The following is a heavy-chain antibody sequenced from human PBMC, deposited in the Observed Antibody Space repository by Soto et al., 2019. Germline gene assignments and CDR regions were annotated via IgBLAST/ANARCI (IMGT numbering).Heavy chain of an antibody. CDR3: AGHPFNYYDSSGYYPGASYFDY. CDR2: IIYSGST. Sequence: SEDLSVTCSVSGGSLRRGGYYWSWIRQHPGKGLEWIGYIIYSGSTYYNPSLKSRVTISVDTSKNQFSLKLSSVTAADTAVYYCAGHPFNYYDSSGYYPGASYFDYWGQGTLVTVSS. V-gene: IGHV4-31*03. CDR1: GGSLRRGGYY. D-gene: IGHD3-22*01. J-gene: IGHJ4*02.